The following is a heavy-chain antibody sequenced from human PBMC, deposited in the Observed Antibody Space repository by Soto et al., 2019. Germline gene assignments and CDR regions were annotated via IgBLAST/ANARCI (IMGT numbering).Heavy chain of an antibody. Sequence: QVQLVESGGGVVQPGRSLRLSCAASGFTFSSYGMHWVRQAPGKGLEWVAVISYDGSNKYYADSVKGRFTISRDNSKNTLYRQMNSLRAEATAVYYCAKDRLYCSSTSWYERGFDYWGQGTLVMVAS. CDR3: AKDRLYCSSTSWYERGFDY. J-gene: IGHJ4*02. D-gene: IGHD2-2*01. CDR1: GFTFSSYG. V-gene: IGHV3-30*18. CDR2: ISYDGSNK.